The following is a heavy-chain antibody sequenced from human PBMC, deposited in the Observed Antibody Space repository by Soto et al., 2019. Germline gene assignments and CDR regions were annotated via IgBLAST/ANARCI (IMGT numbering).Heavy chain of an antibody. CDR2: ISSSSGYI. D-gene: IGHD4-17*01. Sequence: GGSLRLSCAASGFTFSSYSMNWVRQAPGKGLEWVSSISSSSGYIYYADSVKGRFTISRDNAKNSLYLQMNSLRAEDTAVYYCARAPGDRYYYYGMDVWGQGTTVTVSS. CDR3: ARAPGDRYYYYGMDV. J-gene: IGHJ6*02. V-gene: IGHV3-21*01. CDR1: GFTFSSYS.